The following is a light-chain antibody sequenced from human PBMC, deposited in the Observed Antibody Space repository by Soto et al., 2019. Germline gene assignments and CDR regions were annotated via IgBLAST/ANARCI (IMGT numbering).Light chain of an antibody. CDR1: SANIGVGYD. J-gene: IGLJ2*01. CDR3: QSYDSSRSVL. CDR2: GNS. V-gene: IGLV1-40*01. Sequence: QSVLTQPPSVSGAPGQRVIISCTGSSANIGVGYDVHWHQQLPGTPPNHIIHGNSNRPSGVPDRFAGSKSGTSAPRAITVLEAEDEADYYCQSYDSSRSVLFGGGTKLTVL.